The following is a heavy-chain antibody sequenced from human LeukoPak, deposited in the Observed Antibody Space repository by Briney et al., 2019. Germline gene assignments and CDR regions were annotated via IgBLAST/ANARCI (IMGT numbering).Heavy chain of an antibody. CDR3: ARGGKQWRGGNYFDS. V-gene: IGHV1-3*03. CDR1: GYTFTDYA. CDR2: ITTVRGET. J-gene: IGHJ4*02. D-gene: IGHD6-19*01. Sequence: ASVKVSCKASGYTFTDYALHWVRQAPGQSLEWRGWITTVRGETRYSQDFQRRITLTRDKSADTVYMDLSDLTSEDTAIYYCARGGKQWRGGNYFDSWGQGTLVAVSS.